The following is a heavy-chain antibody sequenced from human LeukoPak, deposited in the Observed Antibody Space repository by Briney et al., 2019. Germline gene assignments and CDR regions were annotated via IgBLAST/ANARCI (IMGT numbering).Heavy chain of an antibody. CDR2: ISGSGDTT. D-gene: IGHD6-19*01. J-gene: IGHJ4*02. CDR3: AKSYSSGWFGLYFDS. V-gene: IGHV3-23*01. Sequence: SGGSLRLSCAASGFTFSSYAMSWVRQAPGKGLEWVSAISGSGDTTYYADSVKGRFAISTDNSKNTLYLQMDSLRAEDTAVYYCAKSYSSGWFGLYFDSWGQGTLVTVSS. CDR1: GFTFSSYA.